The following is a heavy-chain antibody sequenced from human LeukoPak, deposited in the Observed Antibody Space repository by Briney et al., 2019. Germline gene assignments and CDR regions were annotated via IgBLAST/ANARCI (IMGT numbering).Heavy chain of an antibody. CDR2: ITSDVSST. Sequence: GGSLRLSCAASGFTFSSYCTHWVRQAPRKGLGWVSGITSDVSSTSYAGSSKGRFTIPRDNARNSLYLQMKLLRPRHRARYYCPSYGDSLYYWGPGALVTVS. J-gene: IGHJ4*01. V-gene: IGHV3-74*01. CDR1: GFTFSSYC. CDR3: PSYGDSLYY. D-gene: IGHD4-17*01.